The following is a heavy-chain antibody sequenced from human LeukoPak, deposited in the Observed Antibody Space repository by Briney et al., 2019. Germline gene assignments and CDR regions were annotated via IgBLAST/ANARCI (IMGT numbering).Heavy chain of an antibody. J-gene: IGHJ4*02. CDR1: GFTFSSYE. D-gene: IGHD5-24*01. Sequence: GSLRLSFAASGFTFSSYEMNWVRPAPGKGLEWVSYISSSGSTIYYADSVKGRFTISRDNAKNSLYLQMNSLRAEDTAVYYCARVHRDDYFFDYWGQGTLVTVSS. CDR2: ISSSGSTI. V-gene: IGHV3-48*03. CDR3: ARVHRDDYFFDY.